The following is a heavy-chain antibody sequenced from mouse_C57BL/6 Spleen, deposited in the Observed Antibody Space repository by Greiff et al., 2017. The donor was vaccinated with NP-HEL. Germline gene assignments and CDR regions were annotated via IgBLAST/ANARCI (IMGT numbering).Heavy chain of an antibody. CDR1: GFSLTSYG. V-gene: IGHV2-5*01. D-gene: IGHD2-3*01. J-gene: IGHJ4*01. CDR3: AKSDDGYYGAMDY. CDR2: IWRGGST. Sequence: QVQLQQSGPGLVQPSQSLSITCTVSGFSLTSYGVHWVRQSPGKGLEWLGVIWRGGSTDYNAAFMSRLSITKDNSKSQVFFKMNSLQADDTAIYYCAKSDDGYYGAMDYWGQGTSVTVSS.